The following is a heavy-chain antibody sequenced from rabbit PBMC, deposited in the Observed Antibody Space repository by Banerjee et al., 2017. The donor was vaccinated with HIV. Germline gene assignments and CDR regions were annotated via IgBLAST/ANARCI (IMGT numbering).Heavy chain of an antibody. CDR1: GFSFSSNYY. D-gene: IGHD6-1*01. V-gene: IGHV1S40*01. CDR2: IYNGDGST. J-gene: IGHJ4*01. CDR3: ARGAGYADYNFAYYFDL. Sequence: QSLEESGGGLVKPGASLTLTCTASGFSFSSNYYMCWVRQAPGKGLEWIACIYNGDGSTYYANWAKGRFTSSKTSSTTVTLQMTSLTAADTATYFCARGAGYADYNFAYYFDLWGPGTSSPS.